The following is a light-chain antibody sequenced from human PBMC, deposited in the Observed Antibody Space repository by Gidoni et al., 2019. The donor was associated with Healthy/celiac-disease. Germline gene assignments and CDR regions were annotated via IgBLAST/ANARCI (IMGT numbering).Light chain of an antibody. CDR3: QVWDSSSDRVV. J-gene: IGLJ2*01. CDR2: DDS. CDR1: NIGSKS. Sequence: SYVLPQPPSVSVAPAKTARLTCGGNNIGSKSVHWYQQKPGQAPVLVVYDDSDRTSGSPERFSGCNSGNTATMTISRVEAGDEADYYCQVWDSSSDRVVFGGGTKLTVL. V-gene: IGLV3-21*03.